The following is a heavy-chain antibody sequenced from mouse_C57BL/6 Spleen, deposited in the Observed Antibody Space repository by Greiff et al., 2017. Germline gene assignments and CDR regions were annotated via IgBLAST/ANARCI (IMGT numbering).Heavy chain of an antibody. CDR1: GYTFTSYW. D-gene: IGHD1-1*01. J-gene: IGHJ3*01. CDR3: AGAYYDGSSRGFAY. Sequence: QVQLKQPGAELVKPGASVKMSCKASGYTFTSYWITWVKQRPGQGLEWIGDIYPGSGSTNYNEKFKSKATLTVDTSSSTAYMQLSSLTSEDSAVYYCAGAYYDGSSRGFAYWGQGTLVTVSA. V-gene: IGHV1-55*01. CDR2: IYPGSGST.